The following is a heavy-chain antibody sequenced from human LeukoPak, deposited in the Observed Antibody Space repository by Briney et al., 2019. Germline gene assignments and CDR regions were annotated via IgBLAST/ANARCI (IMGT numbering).Heavy chain of an antibody. CDR1: GGSISSYY. V-gene: IGHV4-59*12. D-gene: IGHD3-22*01. Sequence: SETLSLTCTVSGGSISSYYWSWIRQPPGKGLEWIGYIYYSGSTNYNPSLKSRVTISVDKSKNQFSLKLSSVTAADTAVYYCARYYYDSSGYIDYWGQGTLVTVSS. J-gene: IGHJ4*02. CDR2: IYYSGST. CDR3: ARYYYDSSGYIDY.